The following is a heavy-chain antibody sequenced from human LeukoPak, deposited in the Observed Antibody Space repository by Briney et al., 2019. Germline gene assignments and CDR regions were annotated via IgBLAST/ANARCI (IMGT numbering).Heavy chain of an antibody. CDR3: ARSVAARTYYFDY. J-gene: IGHJ4*02. D-gene: IGHD1/OR15-1a*01. CDR1: GGTFSSYA. Sequence: SVKVSCKASGGTFSSYAISWVRQAPGQGLEWMGGIIPIFGTANYAQKFQGRVTVTADKSTSTAYMELSSLRSEDTAVYYCARSVAARTYYFDYWGQGTLVTVSS. V-gene: IGHV1-69*06. CDR2: IIPIFGTA.